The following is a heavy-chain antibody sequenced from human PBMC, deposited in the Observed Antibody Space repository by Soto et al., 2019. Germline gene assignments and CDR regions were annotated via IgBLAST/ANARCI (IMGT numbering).Heavy chain of an antibody. CDR2: ISPSGTT. V-gene: IGHV4-34*01. Sequence: SETLSLTCSLYSGSLSGYYWSWIRQPPGKGLEWIGEISPSGTTNYSPSLKGRVSISVDTSKNQFSLNLTSLTAADTAVYYCARAPKVSGSAQTRPDFWGQGSLVTVSS. CDR1: SGSLSGYY. CDR3: ARAPKVSGSAQTRPDF. D-gene: IGHD6-6*01. J-gene: IGHJ4*02.